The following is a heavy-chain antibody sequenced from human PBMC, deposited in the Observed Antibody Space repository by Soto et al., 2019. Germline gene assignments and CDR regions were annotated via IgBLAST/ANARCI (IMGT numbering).Heavy chain of an antibody. CDR3: AHHPYYGLAPYSFDY. Sequence: QITLKESGPTLVKPTQTLTLTCTFSGFSLSTSGVGVGWIRQPPGKALEWLAVIYWDDDKRSSSSLKRRLTINKDPSKNQVVLTMTNMYPVDTATYYCAHHPYYGLAPYSFDYWGQGILVTVSS. V-gene: IGHV2-5*02. J-gene: IGHJ4*02. D-gene: IGHD3-10*01. CDR2: IYWDDDK. CDR1: GFSLSTSGVG.